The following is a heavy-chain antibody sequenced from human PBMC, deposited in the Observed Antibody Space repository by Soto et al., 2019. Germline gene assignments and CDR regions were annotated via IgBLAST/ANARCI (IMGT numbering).Heavy chain of an antibody. D-gene: IGHD5-18*01. V-gene: IGHV4-30-2*01. J-gene: IGHJ5*02. Sequence: PLSLTCTVSGGSISSGDYSWNWIRQPPGKGLEWIGYIYYGGSTYYNPSLQSRVTMSVDRSRNQFSLKLNSVTAADTAVYYCAHSLTSGYSYGSCNWFDPWGQGTLVTVSS. CDR1: GGSISSGDYS. CDR3: AHSLTSGYSYGSCNWFDP. CDR2: IYYGGST.